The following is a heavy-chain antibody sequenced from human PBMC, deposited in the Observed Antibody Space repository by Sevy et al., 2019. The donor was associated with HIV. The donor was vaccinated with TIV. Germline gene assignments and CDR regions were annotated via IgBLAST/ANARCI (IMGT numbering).Heavy chain of an antibody. D-gene: IGHD3-10*01. CDR2: IWYDGSNK. V-gene: IGHV3-33*01. Sequence: GGSLRLSCAASGFTFSSYGMHWVRQAPGKGLEWVAVIWYDGSNKYYADSVKGRFTISRDNSKNTLYLQMNSLRAEDTAVYYCARARYGSGSFDYWGQGTLSPSPQ. CDR1: GFTFSSYG. CDR3: ARARYGSGSFDY. J-gene: IGHJ4*02.